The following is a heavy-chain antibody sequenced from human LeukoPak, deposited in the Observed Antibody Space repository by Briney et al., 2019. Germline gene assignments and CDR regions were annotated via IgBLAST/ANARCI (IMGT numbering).Heavy chain of an antibody. CDR3: ARDQCTSTSCYGYNWFDP. Sequence: GGSLRLSCAASGFTLSSYWMHWVRQAPGKGLVWVSRINTDGSSTSYADSVKGRFTISRDNDKNTLYLQMNSLRDEDTAVYYCARDQCTSTSCYGYNWFDPWGQGTLATVSS. CDR2: INTDGSST. D-gene: IGHD2-2*01. V-gene: IGHV3-74*01. J-gene: IGHJ5*02. CDR1: GFTLSSYW.